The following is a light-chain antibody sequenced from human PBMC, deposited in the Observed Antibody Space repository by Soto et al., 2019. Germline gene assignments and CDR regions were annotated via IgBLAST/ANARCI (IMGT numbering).Light chain of an antibody. J-gene: IGKJ2*01. CDR3: QQYNKWPYT. CDR1: QSVGRN. Sequence: DIVMTQSPATLSVSPGETAALSWRAGQSVGRNFAWYQHKPGQAPRLLIYGASTRATDIPARYRGSGSGTEFTLTISSLQSEDFAIYYCQQYNKWPYTFGQGTKLEIK. V-gene: IGKV3-15*01. CDR2: GAS.